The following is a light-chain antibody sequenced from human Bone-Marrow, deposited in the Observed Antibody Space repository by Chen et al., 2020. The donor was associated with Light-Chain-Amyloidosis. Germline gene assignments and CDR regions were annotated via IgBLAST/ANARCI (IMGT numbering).Light chain of an antibody. J-gene: IGLJ2*01. V-gene: IGLV2-8*01. CDR2: EVS. CDR1: SSDVGGYNY. Sequence: QSALTQPPSASGSPGQSVTISCTGTSSDVGGYNYVSWYQQHPGKAPKLMIYEVSKRPSGVPDRFSGSKSGNTASLTVSGLQAEDEADYYGGSYAGSYYYIFGGGTKLTVL. CDR3: GSYAGSYYYI.